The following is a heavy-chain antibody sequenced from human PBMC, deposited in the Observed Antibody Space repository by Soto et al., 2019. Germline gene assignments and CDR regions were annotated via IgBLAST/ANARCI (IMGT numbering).Heavy chain of an antibody. Sequence: EVQLVESGGGLVKPGGSLRLSCAASGFTFSNAWMNWVSQAPGKGLEWVGRIKSKTVGGTTDYAAPVKGRFTVSRDDSKNNLYLKMNSLKTEDTAVYYCTTFSDDHSISWYDGNYYYYGMDVSGQGTTDTVSS. J-gene: IGHJ6*02. D-gene: IGHD6-13*01. CDR2: IKSKTVGGTT. CDR1: GFTFSNAW. CDR3: TTFSDDHSISWYDGNYYYYGMDV. V-gene: IGHV3-15*07.